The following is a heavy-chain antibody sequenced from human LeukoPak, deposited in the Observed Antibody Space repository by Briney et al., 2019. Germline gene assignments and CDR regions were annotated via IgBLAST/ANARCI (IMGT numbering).Heavy chain of an antibody. D-gene: IGHD5-18*01. CDR3: ARRLYGGYSYGF. CDR2: INPNSGGT. CDR1: GYTFTGYY. J-gene: IGHJ4*02. Sequence: GASMKVSCKASGYTFTGYYMHWVRQAPGQGLEWMGWINPNSGGTNYAQKFQGRVTMARDTSISTAYMELSRLRSDDTAVYYCARRLYGGYSYGFWGQGTLVTVSS. V-gene: IGHV1-2*02.